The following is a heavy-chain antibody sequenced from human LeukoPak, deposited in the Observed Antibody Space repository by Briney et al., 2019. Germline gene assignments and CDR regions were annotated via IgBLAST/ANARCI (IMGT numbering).Heavy chain of an antibody. V-gene: IGHV3-9*01. CDR1: GFTFDDYA. CDR2: IGWHSDSI. D-gene: IGHD3-10*01. CDR3: AKADITMVRGPIVS. Sequence: GRSLRLSCAASGFTFDDYAMHWVRQVPGKGLEWVSGIGWHSDSIGYADSVKGRFTISRDNAKNSLYLQMNSLRAEDTALYYCAKADITMVRGPIVSWGQGTLVTVSS. J-gene: IGHJ4*02.